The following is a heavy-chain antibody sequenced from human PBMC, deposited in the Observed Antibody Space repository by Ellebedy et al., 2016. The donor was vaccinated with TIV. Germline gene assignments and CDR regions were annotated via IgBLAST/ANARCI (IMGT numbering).Heavy chain of an antibody. CDR3: ARGGHFGGYGDFDY. V-gene: IGHV3-30*01. Sequence: PGGSLRLSCAASGFTFSSYAMHWVRQAPGKGLEWVAVISYDGSNKYYADSVKGRFTISRDNSKNTLYLQMNSLRAEDTAVYYCARGGHFGGYGDFDYWGQGTLVTVSS. CDR2: ISYDGSNK. J-gene: IGHJ4*02. CDR1: GFTFSSYA. D-gene: IGHD5-12*01.